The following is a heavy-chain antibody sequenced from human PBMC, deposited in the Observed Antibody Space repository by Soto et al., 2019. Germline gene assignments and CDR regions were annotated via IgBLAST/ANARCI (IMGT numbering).Heavy chain of an antibody. V-gene: IGHV3-9*01. J-gene: IGHJ4*02. Sequence: ESGGGLVQPGRSLRLSCAASGFTFDDYAMHWVRQAPGKGLEWVSGISWNSGSIGYADSVKGRFTISRDNAKNSLYLQMNSLRAEDTALYYCAKGCSSTSCPNFDYWGQGTLVTVSS. CDR2: ISWNSGSI. D-gene: IGHD2-2*01. CDR1: GFTFDDYA. CDR3: AKGCSSTSCPNFDY.